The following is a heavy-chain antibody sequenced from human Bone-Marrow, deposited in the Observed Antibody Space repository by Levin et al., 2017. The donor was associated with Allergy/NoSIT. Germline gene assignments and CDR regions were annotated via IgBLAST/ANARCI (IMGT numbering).Heavy chain of an antibody. J-gene: IGHJ6*02. V-gene: IGHV4-59*01. Sequence: SQTLSLTCSVSGASISSYYWSWVRQPPGKGLEWIGFIYYSGTTKYNPSLKSRVTLSVDTSKNQFSLKLISVTAADTAVYYCVRDDNILTDYFYGFDLWGQGTTVTVSS. CDR3: VRDDNILTDYFYGFDL. D-gene: IGHD3-9*01. CDR1: GASISSYY. CDR2: IYYSGTT.